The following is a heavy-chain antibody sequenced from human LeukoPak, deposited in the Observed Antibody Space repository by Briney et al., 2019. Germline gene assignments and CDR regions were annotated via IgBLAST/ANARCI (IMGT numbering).Heavy chain of an antibody. CDR1: GGSFSGYY. D-gene: IGHD3-10*01. Sequence: SETLSLTCAVYGGSFSGYYWSWIRQPPGKGLEWIGEINHSGSTNYNPSLKSRVTISVDTSKNQFSLKLSSVTAADTAVYYCARGLWVRGVCLGYWGQGTLVTVSS. J-gene: IGHJ4*02. CDR2: INHSGST. V-gene: IGHV4-34*01. CDR3: ARGLWVRGVCLGY.